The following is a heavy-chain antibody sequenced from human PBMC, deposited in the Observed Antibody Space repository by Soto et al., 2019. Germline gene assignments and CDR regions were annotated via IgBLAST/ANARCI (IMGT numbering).Heavy chain of an antibody. CDR3: ARHPVSGSYAYYYGMDV. D-gene: IGHD1-26*01. Sequence: QVQLVQSGAEVKKPGSSVKVSCKASGGTFSSYAISWVRQAPGQGLEWMGGIIPIFGTADYAQKFQGRVTITADESTSXXYMELGSLRSEDTAVYYCARHPVSGSYAYYYGMDVWGQGTTVTVSS. CDR2: IIPIFGTA. CDR1: GGTFSSYA. J-gene: IGHJ6*02. V-gene: IGHV1-69*12.